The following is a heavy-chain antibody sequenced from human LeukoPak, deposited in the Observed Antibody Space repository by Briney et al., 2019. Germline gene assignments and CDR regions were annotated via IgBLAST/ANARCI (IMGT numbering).Heavy chain of an antibody. CDR2: MNPNSGNT. D-gene: IGHD5-24*01. CDR3: AREMATKAYVIDY. Sequence: GASVNVSCKASVYTFTSYDINWVRQATGQGLEWMGWMNPNSGNTGYAQKFQGRVTMTRNTSISTAYMELSSLRSEDTAVYYCAREMATKAYVIDYWGQGTLVTVSS. V-gene: IGHV1-8*01. CDR1: VYTFTSYD. J-gene: IGHJ4*02.